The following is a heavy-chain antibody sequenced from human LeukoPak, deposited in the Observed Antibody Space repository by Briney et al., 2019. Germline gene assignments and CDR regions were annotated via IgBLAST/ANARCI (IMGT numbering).Heavy chain of an antibody. CDR3: AKAPVTTCSGAYCYPFDY. D-gene: IGHD2-15*01. CDR1: GFTFSSYW. J-gene: IGHJ4*02. Sequence: GGSLRLSCAASGFTFSSYWMSWVRQAPGKWLEWVANIKQDGSEKYYVDSVKGRFTISRDNAKNSLYLQMNSLRAEDAAVYYCAKAPVTTCSGAYCYPFDYWGQGTLVTVSS. CDR2: IKQDGSEK. V-gene: IGHV3-7*03.